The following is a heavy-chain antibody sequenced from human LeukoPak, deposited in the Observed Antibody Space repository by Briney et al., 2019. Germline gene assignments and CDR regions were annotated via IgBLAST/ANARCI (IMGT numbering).Heavy chain of an antibody. CDR1: GFTFSSYG. Sequence: PGGSLRLSCAASGFTFSSYGMHWVRQAPGKGLEWVAFIRYDGSNKYYADSVKGRFAISRDNSKNTLYLQMNSLRAEDTAVYYCAKALGVGATITGGGAFDIWGQGTMVTVSS. CDR3: AKALGVGATITGGGAFDI. D-gene: IGHD1-26*01. J-gene: IGHJ3*02. V-gene: IGHV3-30*02. CDR2: IRYDGSNK.